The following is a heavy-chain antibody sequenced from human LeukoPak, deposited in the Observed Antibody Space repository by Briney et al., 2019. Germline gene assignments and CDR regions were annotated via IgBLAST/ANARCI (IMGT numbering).Heavy chain of an antibody. CDR2: IYYSGST. D-gene: IGHD5-12*01. J-gene: IGHJ3*02. V-gene: IGHV4-59*08. CDR1: GGSISSYY. Sequence: SETLSLTCTVSGGSISSYYWSWIRQPPGKGLEWLGYIYYSGSTNYNPSLKSRVTISVDTSKNQFSLKLSSVTAADTAVYYCASVATPREYAFDIWGQGTMVTVSS. CDR3: ASVATPREYAFDI.